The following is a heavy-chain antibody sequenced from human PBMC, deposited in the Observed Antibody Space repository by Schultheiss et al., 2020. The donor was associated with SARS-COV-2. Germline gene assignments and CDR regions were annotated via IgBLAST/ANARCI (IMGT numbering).Heavy chain of an antibody. CDR2: INHSGST. V-gene: IGHV4-61*08. J-gene: IGHJ6*02. CDR3: ARVGETTYYGNYYYGMDV. Sequence: SQTLSLTCSVSGGSISSGGYYWSWIRQPPGKGLEWIGEINHSGSTNYNPSLKSRVTISLDTSNNQFSLRLSSVTAADTAVYYCARVGETTYYGNYYYGMDVWGQGTTVTVSS. CDR1: GGSISSGGYY. D-gene: IGHD3-10*01.